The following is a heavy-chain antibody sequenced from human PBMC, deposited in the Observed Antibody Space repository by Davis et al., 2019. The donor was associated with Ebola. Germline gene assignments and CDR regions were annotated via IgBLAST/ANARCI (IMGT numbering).Heavy chain of an antibody. CDR3: VHSYGYN. CDR1: GFSLTTSGVG. J-gene: IGHJ4*02. Sequence: SGPTLVKPTQSLTLTCTFSGFSLTTSGVGVGWVRQPPGKALEWLALIYWDDDKRYSPSLKSRLTITKDTSKNQVLLTMTNMDPVDTATYYCVHSYGYNWGQGTLVIVSS. V-gene: IGHV2-5*02. D-gene: IGHD5-18*01. CDR2: IYWDDDK.